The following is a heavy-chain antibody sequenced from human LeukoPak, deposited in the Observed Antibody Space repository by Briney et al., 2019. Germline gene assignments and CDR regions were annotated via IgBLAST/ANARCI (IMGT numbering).Heavy chain of an antibody. J-gene: IGHJ4*02. CDR1: GGSISSSSYF. D-gene: IGHD3-10*01. V-gene: IGHV4-39*01. CDR3: ARYYYGSGEQPY. CDR2: IYYSGGT. Sequence: SETLSLTCTVSGGSISSSSYFWGWIRQPPGKGLECIGSIYYSGGTSYNPSLRSRVTISVDTSKNQFSVKLSSVTAADTAIYYCARYYYGSGEQPYWGQGTLVTVSS.